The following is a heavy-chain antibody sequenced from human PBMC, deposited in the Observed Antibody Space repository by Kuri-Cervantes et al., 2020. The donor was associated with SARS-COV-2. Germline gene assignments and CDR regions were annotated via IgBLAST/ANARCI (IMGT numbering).Heavy chain of an antibody. J-gene: IGHJ4*02. Sequence: GESLKISCAASGFTFSSYGMHWVRQAPGKGLEWVAFIRYDGSNKYYADSVKGRFSISRDNSNNTLYLQLHSLRPEDTAVYYCASNSGSYRYWGQGTLVTVSS. CDR3: ASNSGSYRY. CDR1: GFTFSSYG. D-gene: IGHD1-26*01. V-gene: IGHV3-30*02. CDR2: IRYDGSNK.